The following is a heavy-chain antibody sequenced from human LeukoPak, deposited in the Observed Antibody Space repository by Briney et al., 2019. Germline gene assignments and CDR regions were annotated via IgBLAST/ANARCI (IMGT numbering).Heavy chain of an antibody. D-gene: IGHD2-8*01. Sequence: GASVKVSCKASGYTFTSYDINWVRQATGQGLEWMGWMNPNSGNTGYAQKFQGRVTITRNTSISTAYMELSSLRSEDTAVYYCARATTRILYLHYYYYMDVWGKGTTVTVSS. CDR1: GYTFTSYD. CDR2: MNPNSGNT. J-gene: IGHJ6*03. V-gene: IGHV1-8*01. CDR3: ARATTRILYLHYYYYMDV.